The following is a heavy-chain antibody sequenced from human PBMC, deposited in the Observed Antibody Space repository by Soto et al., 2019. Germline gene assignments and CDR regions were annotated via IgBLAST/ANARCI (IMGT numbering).Heavy chain of an antibody. CDR1: GFTLTNVW. D-gene: IGHD3-9*01. CDR3: TTHPLLRYFDWLPPLTDDAFDI. V-gene: IGHV3-15*07. CDR2: IKSKTDGGTT. J-gene: IGHJ3*02. Sequence: GGSLRLSCAVSGFTLTNVWMNWVRQAPGKGLEWVGRIKSKTDGGTTDYAAPVKGRFTISRDDSKNTLYLQMNSLKTEDTAVYYCTTHPLLRYFDWLPPLTDDAFDIWGQGTMVTVSS.